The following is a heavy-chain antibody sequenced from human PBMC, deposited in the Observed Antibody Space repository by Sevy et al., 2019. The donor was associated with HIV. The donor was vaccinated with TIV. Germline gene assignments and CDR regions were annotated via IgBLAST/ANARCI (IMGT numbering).Heavy chain of an antibody. V-gene: IGHV1-2*02. D-gene: IGHD3-16*01. J-gene: IGHJ4*01. CDR2: IDPNNGNS. Sequence: ASVKVSCKASGYTFTDYYMHWVRQAPGQGLEWMGWIDPNNGNSNSAQKFQGRLTLTSDMSISTAYMELSRLRSDDTAIYFCTRDVIYTHPGEFDWWSHGALVTVSS. CDR3: TRDVIYTHPGEFDW. CDR1: GYTFTDYY.